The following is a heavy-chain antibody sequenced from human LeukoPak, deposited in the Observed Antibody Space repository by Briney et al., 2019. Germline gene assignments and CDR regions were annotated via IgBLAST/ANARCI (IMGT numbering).Heavy chain of an antibody. CDR1: GYTFTSYD. D-gene: IGHD3-10*01. CDR3: ATHGYYYGSGSNYPPLG. V-gene: IGHV1-8*01. J-gene: IGHJ6*04. CDR2: MNPNSGDT. Sequence: ASVKVSCKASGYTFTSYDINWVRQATGQGRESMGWMNPNSGDTGYAQRFQGRVTMTRNISISTAYMELSSLRSGDTAVYYRATHGYYYGSGSNYPPLGWGKGTTVTVSS.